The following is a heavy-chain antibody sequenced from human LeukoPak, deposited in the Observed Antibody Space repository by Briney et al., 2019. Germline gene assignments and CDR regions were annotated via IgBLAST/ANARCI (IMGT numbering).Heavy chain of an antibody. V-gene: IGHV1-2*06. CDR3: ARDLSSTPNWELDH. D-gene: IGHD1-1*01. CDR2: INAGSGDT. Sequence: ASVKVSCKASGYTFSGYFVHWVRQAPGQGLEWMGQINAGSGDTEFAQKFQGRVTMTRDTFVSTAYMEVSGLTSDDTAMYYCARDLSSTPNWELDHWGQGTLVTVSS. J-gene: IGHJ4*02. CDR1: GYTFSGYF.